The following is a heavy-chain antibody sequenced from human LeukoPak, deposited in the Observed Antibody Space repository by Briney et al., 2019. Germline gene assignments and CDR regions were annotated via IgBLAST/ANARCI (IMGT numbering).Heavy chain of an antibody. J-gene: IGHJ4*02. CDR3: AKPFEGDFDWLHTDRADRDDY. D-gene: IGHD3-9*01. V-gene: IGHV3-23*01. Sequence: GGSLRLSCAASGFTFSSYSMNWVRQAPGKGLEWVSAISGSGGSTYYADSVKGRFTISRDNSKNTLYLQMNSLRAEDTAVYYCAKPFEGDFDWLHTDRADRDDYWGQGTLVTVSS. CDR1: GFTFSSYS. CDR2: ISGSGGST.